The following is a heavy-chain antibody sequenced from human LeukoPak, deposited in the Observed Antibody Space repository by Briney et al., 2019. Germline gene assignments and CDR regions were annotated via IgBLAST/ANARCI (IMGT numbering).Heavy chain of an antibody. Sequence: PGGSLRLSCAASGFTFSDYYMSWIRQAPGKGLEWVSYISSSGSTIYYADSVKGRFTISRDNAKNSLYLQMNSLRAEDTAVYYCARDPSRAASSIYYFDYWGQGTLVTVSS. V-gene: IGHV3-11*04. J-gene: IGHJ4*02. CDR2: ISSSGSTI. D-gene: IGHD2-2*01. CDR1: GFTFSDYY. CDR3: ARDPSRAASSIYYFDY.